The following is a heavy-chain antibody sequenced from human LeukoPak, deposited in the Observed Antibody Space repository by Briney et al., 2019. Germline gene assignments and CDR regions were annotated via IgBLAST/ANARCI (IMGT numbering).Heavy chain of an antibody. CDR1: GYTFTSYG. CDR2: ISAYNGNT. V-gene: IGHV1-18*01. J-gene: IGHJ4*02. CDR3: ARSSPEWELRLQTDY. Sequence: ASVKVSCKASGYTFTSYGISWVRQAPGQGLEWMGWISAYNGNTNYAQKLQGRVTMTTDASTSTAYMELRSLRSDDTAVYYCARSSPEWELRLQTDYWGQGTLVTVSS. D-gene: IGHD1-26*01.